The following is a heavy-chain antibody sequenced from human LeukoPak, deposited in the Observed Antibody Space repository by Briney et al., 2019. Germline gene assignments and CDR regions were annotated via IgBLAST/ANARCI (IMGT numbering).Heavy chain of an antibody. CDR2: ISWNSGSI. CDR1: GFTFSSYA. Sequence: GGSLRLSCAASGFTFSSYAMSWVRQAPGKGLEWVSGISWNSGSIGYADSVKGRFTISRDNAKNSLYLQMNSLRAEDTALYYCAKGGVTDYYYGMDVWGQGTTVTVSS. CDR3: AKGGVTDYYYGMDV. V-gene: IGHV3-9*01. D-gene: IGHD2-21*02. J-gene: IGHJ6*02.